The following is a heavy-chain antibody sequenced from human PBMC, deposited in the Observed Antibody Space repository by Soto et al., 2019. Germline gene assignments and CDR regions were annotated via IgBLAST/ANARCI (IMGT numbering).Heavy chain of an antibody. CDR1: GFTFSSYG. CDR2: ISYDGSNK. D-gene: IGHD4-4*01. Sequence: GGSLRLSCAASGFTFSSYGMHWVRQAPGKGLEWVAVISYDGSNKYYADSVKGRFTISRDNSKNTLYLQMNSLRAEDTAVYYCAKDWDYSIVYWGQGTLVTVSS. V-gene: IGHV3-30*18. J-gene: IGHJ4*02. CDR3: AKDWDYSIVY.